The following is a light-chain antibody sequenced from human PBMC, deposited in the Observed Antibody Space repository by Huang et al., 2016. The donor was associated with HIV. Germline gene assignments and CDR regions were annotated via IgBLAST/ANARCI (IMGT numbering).Light chain of an antibody. V-gene: IGKV3-20*01. Sequence: EIVLTQSPGTLSLSPGERATLSCRASHNIQDNYLAWYQQKPGQAPSLLIYGVSNRAAGVPDRFSGSGSGTDFTLTISRLEPEDFAVYYCQQYGTSSPLTFGGGARVDFK. J-gene: IGKJ4*01. CDR1: HNIQDNY. CDR2: GVS. CDR3: QQYGTSSPLT.